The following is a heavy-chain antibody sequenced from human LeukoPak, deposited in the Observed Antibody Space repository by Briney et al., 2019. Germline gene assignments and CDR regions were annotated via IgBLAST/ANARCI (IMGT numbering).Heavy chain of an antibody. CDR2: ISYRGST. V-gene: IGHV4-59*01. J-gene: IGHJ3*02. CDR1: GGSISSYY. CDR3: AVEGFDI. Sequence: SETLSLTCTVSGGSISSYYWSWARQPPGKGLEWIGEISYRGSTNYNPSLKSRVTISVDTSKNQFSLKLSSVTAADTAVYYCAVEGFDIWGHGTMVTVS. D-gene: IGHD1-1*01.